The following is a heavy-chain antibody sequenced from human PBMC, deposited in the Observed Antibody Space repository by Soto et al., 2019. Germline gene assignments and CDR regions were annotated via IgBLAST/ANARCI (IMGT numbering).Heavy chain of an antibody. CDR3: ARDAYEKSDY. J-gene: IGHJ4*02. CDR1: GYSISSGSH. V-gene: IGHV4-38-2*02. Sequence: PSETLSLTCVVSGYSISSGSHWGWLRQSPGMGLEWIGSSYNSGTTYYNPSLKSRVTISVDTSNNQFDLTVTSVTAADTAVYYCARDAYEKSDYWSQGTLVTVSS. D-gene: IGHD3-22*01. CDR2: SYNSGTT.